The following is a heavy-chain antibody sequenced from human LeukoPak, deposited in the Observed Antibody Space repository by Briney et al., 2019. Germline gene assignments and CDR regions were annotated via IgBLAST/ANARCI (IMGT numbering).Heavy chain of an antibody. D-gene: IGHD2-2*01. CDR1: GFTFSSYA. J-gene: IGHJ6*02. CDR3: ARREECSSTSCYYYYGMDV. V-gene: IGHV3-23*01. CDR2: ISGRGDIT. Sequence: AGGSLRLSCAAPGFTFSSYAMGWVRQAPGKGLEWVSTISGRGDITYYADSVKGRFTVSRDNSKNTLYLQMNSLRAEDTAVYYCARREECSSTSCYYYYGMDVWGQGTTVTVSS.